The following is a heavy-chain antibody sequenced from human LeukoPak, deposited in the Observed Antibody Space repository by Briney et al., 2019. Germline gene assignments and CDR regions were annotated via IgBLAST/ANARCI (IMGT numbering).Heavy chain of an antibody. CDR1: GGSISSSNYY. J-gene: IGHJ4*02. Sequence: PSETLSLTCTVSGGSISSSNYYWGWIRQPPGKGLEWIGSIYYSGSTYYSPSLKSRVTISVDTSKNQFSLKLSSVTAADTAVYYCARVREGPYGYLDYWGQGILVTVSS. CDR2: IYYSGST. V-gene: IGHV4-39*07. CDR3: ARVREGPYGYLDY. D-gene: IGHD4-17*01.